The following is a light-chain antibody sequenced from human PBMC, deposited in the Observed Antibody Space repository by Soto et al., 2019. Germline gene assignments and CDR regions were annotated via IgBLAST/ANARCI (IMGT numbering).Light chain of an antibody. Sequence: QAVLTQPPSASGTPGQRVIISCSGSSSNIGSNAVNWYQQLPGTAPKLLIYTNDQRPSGVPDRFSGSKSGTSASLAISGLQSEDESDYYCATWDDSLNALVFGGGTKLTVL. CDR2: TND. CDR3: ATWDDSLNALV. V-gene: IGLV1-44*01. CDR1: SSNIGSNA. J-gene: IGLJ3*02.